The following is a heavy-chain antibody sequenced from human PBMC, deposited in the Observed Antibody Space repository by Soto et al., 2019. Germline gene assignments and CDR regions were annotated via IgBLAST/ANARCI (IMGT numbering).Heavy chain of an antibody. V-gene: IGHV3-11*01. J-gene: IGHJ6*03. CDR1: GFTFSDYY. D-gene: IGHD3-9*01. CDR3: ARKYYDILTGYSDYYYYYMDV. Sequence: QVQLVESGGGLVKPGGSLRLSCAASGFTFSDYYMSWIRQAPGKGLEWVSYISSSGSTIYYADSVKGRFTISRDNAKNSLYLQMNSLRAEYTAVYYCARKYYDILTGYSDYYYYYMDVWGKGTTVTVSS. CDR2: ISSSGSTI.